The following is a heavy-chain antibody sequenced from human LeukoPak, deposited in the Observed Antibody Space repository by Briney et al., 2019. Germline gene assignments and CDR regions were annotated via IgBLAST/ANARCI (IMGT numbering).Heavy chain of an antibody. J-gene: IGHJ4*02. Sequence: GASVKVSCKASGYTFTGYYMHWVRQAPGQGLEWMGWINPNSGGTNYAQKLQGRVTMTTDTSTSTAYMELRSLRSDDTAVYYCARDLPDYYDSSGSQPAYYWGQGTLVTVSS. CDR2: INPNSGGT. D-gene: IGHD3-22*01. CDR1: GYTFTGYY. V-gene: IGHV1-2*02. CDR3: ARDLPDYYDSSGSQPAYY.